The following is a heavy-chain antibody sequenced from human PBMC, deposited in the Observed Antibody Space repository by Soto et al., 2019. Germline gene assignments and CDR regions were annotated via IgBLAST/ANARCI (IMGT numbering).Heavy chain of an antibody. CDR3: AREKRVVIIDYYYGMDV. CDR1: GYTFTGYY. CDR2: INPNSGGT. D-gene: IGHD3-3*01. V-gene: IGHV1-2*04. J-gene: IGHJ6*02. Sequence: ASVKVSCKASGYTFTGYYIHWVRQAPGEGLEWMGWINPNSGGTNYAQKFQGWVTMTRDTSISTAYMELSRLRSDDTAVYYCAREKRVVIIDYYYGMDVWGQGTPVTVSS.